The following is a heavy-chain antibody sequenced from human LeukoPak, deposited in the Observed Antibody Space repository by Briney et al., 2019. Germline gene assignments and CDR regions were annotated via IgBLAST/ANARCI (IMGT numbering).Heavy chain of an antibody. CDR1: GGTFSSYA. CDR2: IIPIFGTA. CDR3: ASAVVVTAILYYYGMDV. J-gene: IGHJ6*02. V-gene: IGHV1-69*13. D-gene: IGHD2-21*02. Sequence: ASVKVSCKASGGTFSSYAISWVRQAPRQELEWMGGIIPIFGTANYAQKFQGRVTITADESTSTAYMELSSLRSEDTAVYYCASAVVVTAILYYYGMDVWGQGTTVTVSS.